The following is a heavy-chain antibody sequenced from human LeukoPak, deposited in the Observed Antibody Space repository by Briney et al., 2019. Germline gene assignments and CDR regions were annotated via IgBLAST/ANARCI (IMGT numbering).Heavy chain of an antibody. CDR2: ISYDGSNK. V-gene: IGHV3-30*04. CDR3: ARDVKIVGASQYNWFDP. Sequence: GGSLRLSCAASGFTFSSYAMHWVRQAPGKGLEWVAVISYDGSNKYYADSVKGRFTISRDNSKNTLYLQMNSLRAEDTAVYYCARDVKIVGASQYNWFDPWGQGTLVTVSS. J-gene: IGHJ5*02. CDR1: GFTFSSYA. D-gene: IGHD1-26*01.